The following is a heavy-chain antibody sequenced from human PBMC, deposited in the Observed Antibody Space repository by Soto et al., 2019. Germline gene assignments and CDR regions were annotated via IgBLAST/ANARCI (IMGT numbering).Heavy chain of an antibody. CDR3: AKSGFGD. J-gene: IGHJ4*02. Sequence: EVQLVDSGGGVIQPGGSLRLSCVASGFSVSTGHMIWVRQAPGKGLEWVSISFSGGAAYYAASVEGRFSVSRDNSKNTLYLQMNSLRVEDTAVYYCAKSGFGDWGQGTLVTVSS. D-gene: IGHD3-3*01. CDR2: SFSGGAA. V-gene: IGHV3-53*01. CDR1: GFSVSTGH.